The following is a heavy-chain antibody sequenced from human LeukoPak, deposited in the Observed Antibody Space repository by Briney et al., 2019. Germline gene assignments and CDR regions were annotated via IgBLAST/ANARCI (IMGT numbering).Heavy chain of an antibody. CDR2: ISGSGGST. CDR1: GFTFSSYA. J-gene: IGHJ4*02. Sequence: GGSLRLSCAASGFTFSSYAMSWVRQAPGKGLEWVSAISGSGGSTYYADSVKGRFTISRDNSKNTLYLQMNSLRAEDTAVYYCAKGQDTYYYDSSGYYYFDYWGQGTLVTVSS. V-gene: IGHV3-23*01. CDR3: AKGQDTYYYDSSGYYYFDY. D-gene: IGHD3-22*01.